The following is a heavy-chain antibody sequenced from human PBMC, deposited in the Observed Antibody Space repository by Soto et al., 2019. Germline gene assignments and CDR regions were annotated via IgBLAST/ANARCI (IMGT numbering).Heavy chain of an antibody. CDR3: ARWYGGSLDY. D-gene: IGHD4-17*01. J-gene: IGHJ4*02. V-gene: IGHV4-59*01. CDR1: GGSISSYY. CDR2: IYYSGST. Sequence: SETLSLTCTFSGGSISSYYWSWIRQPPGKGLEWIGYIYYSGSTNYNPSLKSRVTISVDTSKNQFSLKLSSVTGADTAVYYCARWYGGSLDYWGQGTLVTVSS.